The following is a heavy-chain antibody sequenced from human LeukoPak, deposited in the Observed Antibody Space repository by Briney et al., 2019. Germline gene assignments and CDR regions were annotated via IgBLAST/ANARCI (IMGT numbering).Heavy chain of an antibody. CDR1: GGSISSYY. Sequence: PSETLSLTCTVSGGSISSYYWSWIRQPPGKGLECIGYIHYTGSTNYNPSLKSRVTISVDTSKSQFSLKLSSVAAADTAIYYCARGGYYGSGNDFRFDPWGQGTLVTVSS. CDR3: ARGGYYGSGNDFRFDP. D-gene: IGHD3-10*01. CDR2: IHYTGST. J-gene: IGHJ5*02. V-gene: IGHV4-59*01.